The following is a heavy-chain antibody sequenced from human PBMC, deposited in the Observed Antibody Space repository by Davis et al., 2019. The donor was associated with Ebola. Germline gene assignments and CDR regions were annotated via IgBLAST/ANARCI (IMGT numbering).Heavy chain of an antibody. Sequence: SETLSLTCTVSGGSISSYYWSWIRQPPGKGLEWIWYIYYSGSTNYNPSLKSRVTISVDTSKNQFSLKLSSVTAADTAVYYCARETMVQGVIISDYWGQGTLVTVSS. CDR2: IYYSGST. V-gene: IGHV4-59*12. J-gene: IGHJ4*02. D-gene: IGHD3-10*01. CDR3: ARETMVQGVIISDY. CDR1: GGSISSYY.